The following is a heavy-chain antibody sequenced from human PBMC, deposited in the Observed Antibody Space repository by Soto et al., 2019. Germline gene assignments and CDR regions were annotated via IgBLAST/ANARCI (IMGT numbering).Heavy chain of an antibody. D-gene: IGHD3-22*01. CDR1: CGSISSGGYY. V-gene: IGHV4-31*03. CDR2: IYYSGST. Sequence: LSLTCTVSCGSISSGGYYWSWIRQHPGKGLEWIGYIYYSGSTYYNPSPKSRVTISVDTSKNQFSLKLSSVTAADTAVYYCASVGYYDSSVGYRGQGTLVTVSS. J-gene: IGHJ4*02. CDR3: ASVGYYDSSVGY.